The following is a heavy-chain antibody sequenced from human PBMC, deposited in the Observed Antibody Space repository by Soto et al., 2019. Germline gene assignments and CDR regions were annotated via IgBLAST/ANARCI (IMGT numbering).Heavy chain of an antibody. CDR1: GFTFSSYW. J-gene: IGHJ6*02. Sequence: EVQLVESGGGLVQPGGSLRLSCAAYGFTFSSYWMHWVRQAPGKGLVWVSRIKYDGSNTNYADSVRGRFSISRDNAENTVYLQINSLRAEDTAIYYCARGIRNYYGMDVWGQGTTVTVSS. CDR3: ARGIRNYYGMDV. V-gene: IGHV3-74*01. CDR2: IKYDGSNT. D-gene: IGHD5-18*01.